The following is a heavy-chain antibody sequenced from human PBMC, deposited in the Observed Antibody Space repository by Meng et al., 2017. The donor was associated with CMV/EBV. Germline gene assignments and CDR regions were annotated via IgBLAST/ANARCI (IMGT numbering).Heavy chain of an antibody. J-gene: IGHJ4*02. V-gene: IGHV1-8*03. CDR1: GYTFTSYD. D-gene: IGHD2/OR15-2a*01. CDR2: INPNSGNT. CDR3: ARAPSMVLDFDY. Sequence: CKASGYTFTSYDISWVRQATGQGLEWMGWINPNSGNTAYAQKFQGRVTITRKTSISTAYMELSSLRSEDTAVYYCARAPSMVLDFDYWGQGTLVTVSS.